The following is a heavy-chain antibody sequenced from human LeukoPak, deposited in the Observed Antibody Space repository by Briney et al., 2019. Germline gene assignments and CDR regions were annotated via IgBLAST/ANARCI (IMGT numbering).Heavy chain of an antibody. D-gene: IGHD5-12*01. CDR1: GASISSNW. V-gene: IGHV4-4*02. CDR3: AGGLIADIAANWFDP. Sequence: SETLSLTCAVSGASISSNWWTWIRQPPGKGLEWIGEVYHSGSANYNPSLKSRVTILIDKSKNQFSLNLGFVTAADTAVYYCAGGLIADIAANWFDPWGQGTLVTVSS. CDR2: VYHSGSA. J-gene: IGHJ5*02.